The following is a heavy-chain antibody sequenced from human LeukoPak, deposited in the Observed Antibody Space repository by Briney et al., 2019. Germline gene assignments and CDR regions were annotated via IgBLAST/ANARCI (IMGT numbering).Heavy chain of an antibody. CDR3: TTGVRAVAGVDY. CDR1: GFTFSNAW. J-gene: IGHJ4*02. Sequence: GGSLRLSCAASGFTFSNAWMSWVRQAPGKGLEWVGRIKSKTDGGTTDYAAPVKGRFTISRDDSKSTLYLQMNSLKTEDTAVYYCTTGVRAVAGVDYWGQGTLVTVSS. CDR2: IKSKTDGGTT. V-gene: IGHV3-15*01. D-gene: IGHD6-19*01.